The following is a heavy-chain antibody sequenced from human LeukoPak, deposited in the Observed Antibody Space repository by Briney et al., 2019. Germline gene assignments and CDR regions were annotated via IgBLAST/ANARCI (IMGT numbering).Heavy chain of an antibody. V-gene: IGHV3-64*01. CDR1: GFTFSNYA. D-gene: IGHD1-26*01. Sequence: GGPLRLSCAASGFTFSNYAMHWVRQAPGKGLEYVSVISSNGGSTYFANSVKGRFTISRENSKNTLYLQMGSLRAEDMAVYYCARGGVVIERATSIDYWGQGTLVTVSS. J-gene: IGHJ4*02. CDR3: ARGGVVIERATSIDY. CDR2: ISSNGGST.